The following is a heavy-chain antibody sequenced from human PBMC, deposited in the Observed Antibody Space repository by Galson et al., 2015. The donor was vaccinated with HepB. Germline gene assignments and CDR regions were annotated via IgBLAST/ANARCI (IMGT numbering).Heavy chain of an antibody. Sequence: PPLETPTQTLTLTCTFSGCSLSTSVVDMGWSRQPPGKALEWLALIYWDDDKRYSPSLRSRLTITKDTAKNQVVLEMTNMDAVDTATYYCAHSGDSSSVRFDLWGQGTLVTASS. D-gene: IGHD3-22*01. CDR1: GCSLSTSVVD. CDR3: AHSGDSSSVRFDL. CDR2: IYWDDDK. V-gene: IGHV2-5*02. J-gene: IGHJ4*02.